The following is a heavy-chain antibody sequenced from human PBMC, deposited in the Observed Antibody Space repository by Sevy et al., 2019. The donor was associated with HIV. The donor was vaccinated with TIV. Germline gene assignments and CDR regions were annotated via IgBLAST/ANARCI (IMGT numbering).Heavy chain of an antibody. CDR3: ARGHIFSYYDFWSGYSYFDS. CDR2: IYYSGST. D-gene: IGHD3-3*01. V-gene: IGHV4-59*01. J-gene: IGHJ4*02. Sequence: SENLSLTCTVSGGSISSYYWSWIRQPPGKGLEWIGYIYYSGSTNYNPSLKSRVTISVDTSKNQFSLKLSSVTAADTAVYYCARGHIFSYYDFWSGYSYFDSWGQGTLVTVSS. CDR1: GGSISSYY.